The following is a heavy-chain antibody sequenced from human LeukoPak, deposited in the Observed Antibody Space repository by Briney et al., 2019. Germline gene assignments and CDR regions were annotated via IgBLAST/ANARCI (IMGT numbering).Heavy chain of an antibody. J-gene: IGHJ4*02. CDR2: INPDSGGT. Sequence: SVKVSCKASGYTFTGYYVHWVRQAPGQGLEWMGWINPDSGGTNYGQNFQGRVTMTRDTSISTAYMDLSRLSSDDAAVYYCARGSLKTTVLTFVDDWGQGTLVTVSS. CDR1: GYTFTGYY. D-gene: IGHD4-17*01. V-gene: IGHV1-2*02. CDR3: ARGSLKTTVLTFVDD.